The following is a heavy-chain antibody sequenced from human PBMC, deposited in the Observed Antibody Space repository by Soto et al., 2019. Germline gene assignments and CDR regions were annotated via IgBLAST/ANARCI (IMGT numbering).Heavy chain of an antibody. CDR2: ISAYNGNT. CDR3: ARPAYSASRGYYYGMDV. V-gene: IGHV1-18*01. J-gene: IGHJ6*02. Sequence: ASVNVSCKASGYTFTSYGISWVRQAPGQGLEWMGWISAYNGNTNYAQKLQGRVTMTTDTSTSTAYMELRSLRSDDTAVYYCARPAYSASRGYYYGMDVWGQGTTVTVSS. CDR1: GYTFTSYG. D-gene: IGHD1-26*01.